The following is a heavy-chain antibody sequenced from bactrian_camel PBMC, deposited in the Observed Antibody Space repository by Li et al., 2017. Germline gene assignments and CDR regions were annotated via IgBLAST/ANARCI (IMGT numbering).Heavy chain of an antibody. J-gene: IGHJ4*01. CDR1: TSSYSAYC. CDR2: LKTKSTMK. V-gene: IGHV3-2*01. Sequence: HVQLVESGGGSVQTGGSLTLSCAASTSSYSAYCMGWFRQAPGKEREGVATLKTKSTMKFYSDPVKGRFTISRDNAKDTLYLQMNSLKIEDTAVYYCALGSSRQATMTARGKGTQVTVS. D-gene: IGHD3*01.